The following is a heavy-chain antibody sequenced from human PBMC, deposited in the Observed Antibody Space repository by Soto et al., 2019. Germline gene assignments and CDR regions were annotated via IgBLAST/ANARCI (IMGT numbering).Heavy chain of an antibody. Sequence: QMQLVQSGPEVKKPGTSVKVSCKASGFTFTTSAVQWVRQARGQRLEWIGWIVVGRGNTNYTQYFQERVTITKDRSTITAYMELSSLRSEYTAVYYCAASTTKATRTHRSYWYFDLCGRGTLVTVSS. D-gene: IGHD6-6*01. CDR2: IVVGRGNT. V-gene: IGHV1-58*01. J-gene: IGHJ2*01. CDR1: GFTFTTSA. CDR3: AASTTKATRTHRSYWYFDL.